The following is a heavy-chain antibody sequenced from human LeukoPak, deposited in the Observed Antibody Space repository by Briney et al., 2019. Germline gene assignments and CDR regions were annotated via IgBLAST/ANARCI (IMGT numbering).Heavy chain of an antibody. J-gene: IGHJ4*02. CDR1: GGSFSGHY. CDR2: INHSGST. CDR3: ARGKGIVGATSGLGYFDY. Sequence: SETLSLTCAVYGGSFSGHYWSWLRQPPGKGLEWIGEINHSGSTNYNPSLKSRVTISVDTSKNQFSLKLSSVTAADTAVYYCARGKGIVGATSGLGYFDYWGQGTLVTVSS. D-gene: IGHD1-26*01. V-gene: IGHV4-34*01.